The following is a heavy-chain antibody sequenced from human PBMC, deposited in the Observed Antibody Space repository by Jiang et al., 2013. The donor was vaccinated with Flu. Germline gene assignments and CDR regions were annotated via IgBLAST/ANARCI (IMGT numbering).Heavy chain of an antibody. CDR1: GYTFTSYY. CDR2: INPSGGST. CDR3: ARAPRLVVTAGWFDP. J-gene: IGHJ5*02. Sequence: GAEVKKPGASVKVSCKASGYTFTSYYMHWVRQAPGQGLEWMGIINPSGGSTSYAQKFQGRVTMTRDTSTSTVYMELSSLRSEDTAVYYCARAPRLVVTAGWFDPWGQGTLVTVSS. V-gene: IGHV1-46*01. D-gene: IGHD2-21*02.